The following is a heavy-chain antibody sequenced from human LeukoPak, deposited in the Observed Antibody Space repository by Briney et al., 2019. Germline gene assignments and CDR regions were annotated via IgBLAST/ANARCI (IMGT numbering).Heavy chain of an antibody. CDR3: ANDYRSGSFHDF. D-gene: IGHD3-10*01. V-gene: IGHV3-23*01. CDR2: ISTDGAST. CDR1: GFTFSSSA. Sequence: GGSLRLSCAASGFTFSSSAMSWVRQPPGKGLEWVSAISTDGASTYYADSVKGRFTISRDNSKNTLFLQMNSLRAEDAAVYYCANDYRSGSFHDFWGQGTLVTVSS. J-gene: IGHJ4*02.